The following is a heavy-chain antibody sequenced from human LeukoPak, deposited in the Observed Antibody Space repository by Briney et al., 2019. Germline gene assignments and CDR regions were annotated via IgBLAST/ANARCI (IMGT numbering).Heavy chain of an antibody. CDR1: GFTVSSIY. V-gene: IGHV3-48*02. CDR3: ARLPLRFLEWFNDY. Sequence: GGSLRLSCAASGFTVSSIYMNWVRQAPGKGLEWVSYISSSSSTIYYADSVKGRFTISRDNAKNSLYLQMNSLRDEDTAVYYCARLPLRFLEWFNDYWGQGTLVTVSS. D-gene: IGHD3-3*01. CDR2: ISSSSSTI. J-gene: IGHJ4*02.